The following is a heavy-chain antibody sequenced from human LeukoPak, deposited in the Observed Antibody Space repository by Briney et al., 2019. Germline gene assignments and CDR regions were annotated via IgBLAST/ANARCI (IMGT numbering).Heavy chain of an antibody. D-gene: IGHD3-10*01. CDR2: IYSGGSI. V-gene: IGHV3-53*01. CDR1: GIIVSSNY. J-gene: IGHJ4*02. Sequence: PGGSLRPSCAASGIIVSSNYMTWVRQAPGKGLEWVSVIYSGGSIYYADAVKGRFTSSRDNSKNTLYLQMNSLRAEDTVVYYCARRVAGSDYFDYWGQGALVTVSS. CDR3: ARRVAGSDYFDY.